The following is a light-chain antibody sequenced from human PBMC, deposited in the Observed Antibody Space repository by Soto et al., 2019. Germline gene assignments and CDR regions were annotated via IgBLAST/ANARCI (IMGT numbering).Light chain of an antibody. CDR3: QQLFDSPIT. CDR1: QSISSW. V-gene: IGKV1-5*01. CDR2: DAS. J-gene: IGKJ5*01. Sequence: DVHMTQSPSTLSASVGYRVTITCRASQSISSWLAWYQQKTGKAPKLLIYDASSLESGVPSRFSATVYGTEFSLTITSLQTEDFATYYCQQLFDSPITFGQGTRLEIK.